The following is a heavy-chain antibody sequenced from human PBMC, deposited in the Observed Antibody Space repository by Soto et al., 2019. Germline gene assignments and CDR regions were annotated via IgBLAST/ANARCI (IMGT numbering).Heavy chain of an antibody. CDR3: ARGGYSYGRNYYYYGMDV. J-gene: IGHJ6*02. Sequence: SVKVSCKASGGTFSSYAISWVRQAPGQGLEWMGGIIPIFGTANYAQKFQGRVTITADESTSTAYMELSSLRSEDTAVYYCARGGYSYGRNYYYYGMDVWGQGTTVTVS. D-gene: IGHD5-18*01. CDR1: GGTFSSYA. CDR2: IIPIFGTA. V-gene: IGHV1-69*13.